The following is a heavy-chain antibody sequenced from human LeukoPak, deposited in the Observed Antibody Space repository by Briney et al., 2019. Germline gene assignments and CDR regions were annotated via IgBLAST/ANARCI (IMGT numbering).Heavy chain of an antibody. V-gene: IGHV1-2*02. CDR2: IHPNSGGT. Sequence: ASVKVSCKASGYTLTGYYMHWVRQAPGQGLEWMGWIHPNSGGTNFAQKFQGRVSMTRDTSVSTAYMELSRLKSDDTAVFYCARDDGAYFSFDSWGQGTLVTVSS. D-gene: IGHD4-17*01. CDR3: ARDDGAYFSFDS. CDR1: GYTLTGYY. J-gene: IGHJ4*02.